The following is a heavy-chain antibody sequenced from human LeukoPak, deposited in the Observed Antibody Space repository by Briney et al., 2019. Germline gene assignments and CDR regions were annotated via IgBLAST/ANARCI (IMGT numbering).Heavy chain of an antibody. V-gene: IGHV4-59*08. J-gene: IGHJ4*02. CDR1: GDSISSYH. CDR3: ATYTRHCSGGTCYSIDY. CDR2: IYYSGSP. Sequence: SETLSLTCTVSGDSISSYHWTWIRQPPGRGLEWIGYIYYSGSPHYNPPLKSRVTISLDTSNNQFSLRLSSVTAADTAIYYCATYTRHCSGGTCYSIDYWGQGTLVTVSS. D-gene: IGHD2-15*01.